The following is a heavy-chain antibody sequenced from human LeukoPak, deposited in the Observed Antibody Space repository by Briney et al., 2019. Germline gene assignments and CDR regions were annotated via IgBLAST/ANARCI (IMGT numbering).Heavy chain of an antibody. CDR2: ISYDGSNK. Sequence: AWGSLRLSCAASGFIFSRHTMHWVRQAPGKGLQWVALISYDGSNKYFADSVKGRFTISRDNSRNTLSLQVNSLRLEDTAVYYCVRSSAAAKYYFDYWGQGTLVTVSS. CDR1: GFIFSRHT. CDR3: VRSSAAAKYYFDY. J-gene: IGHJ4*02. V-gene: IGHV3-30-3*01. D-gene: IGHD6-13*01.